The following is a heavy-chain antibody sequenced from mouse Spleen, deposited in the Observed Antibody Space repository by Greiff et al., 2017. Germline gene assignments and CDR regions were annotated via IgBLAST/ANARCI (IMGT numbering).Heavy chain of an antibody. D-gene: IGHD4-1*01. Sequence: EVQLQQSGPELVKPGASVKMSCKASGYTFTDYNMPWVKQSHGKSLEWIGYINPNNGGTSYNQKFKGKATLTVHKSSSTAYMELRSLTSEDSAVYYCARVTGTIDYWGQGTTLTVSS. J-gene: IGHJ2*01. CDR2: INPNNGGT. V-gene: IGHV1-22*01. CDR1: GYTFTDYN. CDR3: ARVTGTIDY.